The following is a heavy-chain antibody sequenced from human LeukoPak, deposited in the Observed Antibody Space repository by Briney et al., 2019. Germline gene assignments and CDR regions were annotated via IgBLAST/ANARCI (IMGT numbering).Heavy chain of an antibody. CDR2: ISPNSGGT. CDR3: ARSHPTAVVAATLYYFDY. V-gene: IGHV1-2*06. CDR1: GYTFTGYY. Sequence: ASVKVSCKASGYTFTGYYMHWVRQAPGQGLEWMGRISPNSGGTNYAQKFQGRVTMTRDTSISTAYMELSRLRSDDTAVYYCARSHPTAVVAATLYYFDYWGQGTLVTVSS. J-gene: IGHJ4*02. D-gene: IGHD2-15*01.